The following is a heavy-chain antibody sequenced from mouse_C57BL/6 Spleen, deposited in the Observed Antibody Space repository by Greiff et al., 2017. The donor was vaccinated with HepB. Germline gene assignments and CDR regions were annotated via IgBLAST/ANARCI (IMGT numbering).Heavy chain of an antibody. Sequence: EVKLEESGPGLVKPSQSLSLTCSVTGYSITSGYYWNWIRQFPGNKLEWMGYISYDGSNNYNPSLKNRISITRDTSKNQFFLKLNSVTTEDTATYYCARELGRGDYWGQGTSVTVSS. CDR2: ISYDGSN. CDR1: GYSITSGYY. J-gene: IGHJ4*01. D-gene: IGHD4-1*01. V-gene: IGHV3-6*01. CDR3: ARELGRGDY.